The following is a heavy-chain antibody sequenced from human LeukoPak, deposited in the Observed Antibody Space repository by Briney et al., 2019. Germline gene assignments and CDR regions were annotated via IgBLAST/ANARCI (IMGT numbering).Heavy chain of an antibody. Sequence: GGSLRLSCAASGFTFNSYSMNWVRQAPGKGLEWVANIKQDGSEKYYVDSVKGRFTISRDNAEKSLYLQMNSLRVEDTAVYYCARDSLRAYYYYMDVWGKGTTVTVSS. CDR1: GFTFNSYS. J-gene: IGHJ6*03. V-gene: IGHV3-7*01. CDR2: IKQDGSEK. CDR3: ARDSLRAYYYYMDV. D-gene: IGHD4-17*01.